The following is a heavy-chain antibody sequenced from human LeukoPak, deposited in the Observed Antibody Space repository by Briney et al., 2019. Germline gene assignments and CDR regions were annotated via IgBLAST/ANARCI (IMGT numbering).Heavy chain of an antibody. Sequence: GASVKVSCKASGYTFTSYGISWVRQAPGQGLEWMGWIRAYNGNTNYAQKLQGRVTMTTDTSTSTVYMELRSLRSDDTAVYYCARDQEYSSIRDGMDVWGQGTTVTVSS. V-gene: IGHV1-18*01. CDR2: IRAYNGNT. CDR1: GYTFTSYG. J-gene: IGHJ6*02. D-gene: IGHD2/OR15-2a*01. CDR3: ARDQEYSSIRDGMDV.